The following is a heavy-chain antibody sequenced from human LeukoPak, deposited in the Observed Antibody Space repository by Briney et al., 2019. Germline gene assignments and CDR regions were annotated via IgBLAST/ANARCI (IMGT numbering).Heavy chain of an antibody. CDR3: ARRSYRGVIGLYYYYYMDV. J-gene: IGHJ6*03. V-gene: IGHV3-7*01. CDR2: IKEDGSEK. D-gene: IGHD3-16*02. Sequence: GGSLRLSCVASGFSFSTYWISWVRQAPGKGLEWVANIKEDGSEKYYVDSVKGRFTMSRDNAKNSVYLQMNRLRVEDTAVYYCARRSYRGVIGLYYYYYMDVWGKGTPVTVSS. CDR1: GFSFSTYW.